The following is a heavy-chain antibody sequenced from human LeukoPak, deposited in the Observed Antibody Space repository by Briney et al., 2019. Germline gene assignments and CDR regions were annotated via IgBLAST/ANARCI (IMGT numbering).Heavy chain of an antibody. Sequence: GGSLRLSCAASGFTVSSNYMSWVRQAPGKGLEWVSVIYSGGSTYYADSVKGRFTISRDNSKNTLYLQMNSLRAEDTAVYYCARDFRASDFWGIYYHYYMDVWGKGTTVTVSS. J-gene: IGHJ6*03. V-gene: IGHV3-66*02. D-gene: IGHD3/OR15-3a*01. CDR1: GFTVSSNY. CDR3: ARDFRASDFWGIYYHYYMDV. CDR2: IYSGGST.